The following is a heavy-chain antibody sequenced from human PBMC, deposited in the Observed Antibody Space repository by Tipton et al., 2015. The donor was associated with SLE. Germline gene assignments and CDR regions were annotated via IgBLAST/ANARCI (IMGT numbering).Heavy chain of an antibody. V-gene: IGHV3-33*03. D-gene: IGHD6-13*01. CDR1: GFTFSDYG. Sequence: RSLRLSCAASGFTFSDYGMHWVRQAPGKGLEWVAVIWYDGNNKYYADSVKGRFTISRDNAKNSLYLQMNSLRAEDTAVYYCARGVRQQLVLEYFDYWGQGTLVTVSS. J-gene: IGHJ4*02. CDR3: ARGVRQQLVLEYFDY. CDR2: IWYDGNNK.